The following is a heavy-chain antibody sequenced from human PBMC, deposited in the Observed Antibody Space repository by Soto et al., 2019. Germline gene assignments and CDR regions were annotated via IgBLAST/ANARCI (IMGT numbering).Heavy chain of an antibody. CDR1: GFTFSSYA. Sequence: PGGSLRLSCAASGFTFSSYAMHWVLQAPGKGLEWVAVISYDGSNKYYADSVKGRFTISRDNSKNTLYLQMNSLRAEDTAVYYCAREQYYYDSSGYDAFDIWGQGTMVTVSS. J-gene: IGHJ3*02. D-gene: IGHD3-22*01. CDR3: AREQYYYDSSGYDAFDI. CDR2: ISYDGSNK. V-gene: IGHV3-30-3*01.